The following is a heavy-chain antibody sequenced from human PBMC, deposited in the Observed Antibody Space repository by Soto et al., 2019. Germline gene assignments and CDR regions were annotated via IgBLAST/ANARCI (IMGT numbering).Heavy chain of an antibody. CDR1: GFTFAGFSSYA. CDR2: ISGSGGTT. D-gene: IGHD2-15*01. Sequence: EVQLLESGGGLVQPGGSLRLSCAASGFTFAGFSSYAMSWVRQAPGKGLEWVSVISGSGGTTYYADSVKGRFTISRDISKNTVYLQMNSLRAEDTAVYYCAKCSGGSCYSSIDYWGQGTLVTVSS. J-gene: IGHJ4*02. CDR3: AKCSGGSCYSSIDY. V-gene: IGHV3-23*01.